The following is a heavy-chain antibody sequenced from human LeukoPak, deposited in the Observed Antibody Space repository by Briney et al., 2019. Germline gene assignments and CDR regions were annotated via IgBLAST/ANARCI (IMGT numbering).Heavy chain of an antibody. V-gene: IGHV4-59*01. D-gene: IGHD5-12*01. CDR3: ARGSGYDYPEYFDY. CDR1: GGSISSYY. CDR2: IYYSGST. Sequence: PSETLSLTCTVSGGSISSYYWSWIRQPPGKGLGWIGYIYYSGSTNYNPSLKSRVTISVDTSKNQFSLKLSSVTAADTAVYYCARGSGYDYPEYFDYWGQGTPVTVSS. J-gene: IGHJ4*02.